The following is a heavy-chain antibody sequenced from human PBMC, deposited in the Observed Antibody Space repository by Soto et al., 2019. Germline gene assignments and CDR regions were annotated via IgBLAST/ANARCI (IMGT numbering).Heavy chain of an antibody. J-gene: IGHJ5*02. CDR3: ARLIYCSSTSCYNYWFDP. Sequence: SGTLSLTCTVSGGSISSGGYYWSWIRQHPGKGLEWIGYIYYSGSTYYNPSLKSRVTISVDTSKNQFSLKLSSVTAADTAVYYCARLIYCSSTSCYNYWFDPWGQGTLVTVSS. V-gene: IGHV4-31*03. CDR1: GGSISSGGYY. CDR2: IYYSGST. D-gene: IGHD2-2*02.